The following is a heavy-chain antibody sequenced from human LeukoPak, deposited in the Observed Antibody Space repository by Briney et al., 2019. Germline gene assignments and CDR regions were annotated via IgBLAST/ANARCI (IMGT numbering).Heavy chain of an antibody. Sequence: SETLSLTCTVSGYSINNGYYWSWIRQPAGKGLEWIGRIYSSGSTNYNPSLKSRVTISLDTSKNQFSLKLSSVTAADTAMYYCARQTGSGLFTLPGGQGTLVTVSS. CDR1: GYSINNGYY. D-gene: IGHD3/OR15-3a*01. CDR3: ARQTGSGLFTLP. CDR2: IYSSGST. J-gene: IGHJ4*02. V-gene: IGHV4-61*02.